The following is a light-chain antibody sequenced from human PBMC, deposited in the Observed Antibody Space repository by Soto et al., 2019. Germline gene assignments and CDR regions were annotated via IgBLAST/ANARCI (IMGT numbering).Light chain of an antibody. CDR2: DSS. J-gene: IGKJ4*01. CDR3: QKCKTAPFT. CDR1: YDISSS. V-gene: IGKV1-9*01. Sequence: DIQLTQSPSFLSASVEDRVTISCRASYDISSSLAWYQQEPGKPPKLLIYDSSTLQTGVPSRFTGSGSGRKFTLTISGLQFGDFATYFCQKCKTAPFTFGGGTKVEIK.